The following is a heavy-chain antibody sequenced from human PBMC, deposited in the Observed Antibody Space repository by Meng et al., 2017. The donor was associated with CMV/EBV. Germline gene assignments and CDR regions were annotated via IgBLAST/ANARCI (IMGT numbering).Heavy chain of an antibody. J-gene: IGHJ6*02. D-gene: IGHD3-10*01. V-gene: IGHV3-23*01. CDR2: ISGRGDNT. Sequence: GESLKISCAASEIAFSSYAMNWVRLPPGKGLEWVSGISGRGDNTHYADSVKGRFPISRDNSRNTLFLQMTSLRAEDTALYYCAKDRGYRTYNGMDVWGQGTTVTVSS. CDR3: AKDRGYRTYNGMDV. CDR1: EIAFSSYA.